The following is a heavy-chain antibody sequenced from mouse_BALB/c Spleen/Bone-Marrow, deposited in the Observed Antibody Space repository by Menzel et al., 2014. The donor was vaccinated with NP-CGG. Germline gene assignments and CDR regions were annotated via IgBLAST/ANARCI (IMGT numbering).Heavy chain of an antibody. Sequence: EVQLVESGGGLVQPGGSRKLSCAASGFTFSSFGMHWVRQAPEKGLERIAYISSDSGAIFYADTVKGRFTISRDNPKNTLFLQMTGLRSEDPAIYFCTRGGNWEDFDYWGQGTTLTVSS. CDR1: GFTFSSFG. J-gene: IGHJ2*01. CDR2: ISSDSGAI. D-gene: IGHD4-1*01. V-gene: IGHV5-17*02. CDR3: TRGGNWEDFDY.